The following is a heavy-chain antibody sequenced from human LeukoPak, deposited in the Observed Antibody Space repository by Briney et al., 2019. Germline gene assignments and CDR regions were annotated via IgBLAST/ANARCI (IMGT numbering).Heavy chain of an antibody. J-gene: IGHJ4*02. V-gene: IGHV4-59*01. CDR2: IYYSGST. D-gene: IGHD3-22*01. Sequence: SETLSLTCTVSGGSISSYYWSWIRQPPGKGLEWIGYIYYSGSTNYNPSLKSRVTISVDTSKNQFSLKLSSVTAADTAVYYCARSHYDSSGYPYYFDYWGQGTLVTVSS. CDR3: ARSHYDSSGYPYYFDY. CDR1: GGSISSYY.